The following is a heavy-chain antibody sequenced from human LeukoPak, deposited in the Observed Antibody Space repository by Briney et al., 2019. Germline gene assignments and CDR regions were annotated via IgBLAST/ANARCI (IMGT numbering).Heavy chain of an antibody. D-gene: IGHD3-22*01. J-gene: IGHJ3*02. Sequence: SETLSLTCAVSGGSISSSNWWSWVRQPPGKGLEWIGEIYHSGSPNYNPSLKSRVTISVDKSKNQFSLKLSSVTAADPAVYYCARTLRRQIVVVIHDAFDIWGQGTMVTVSS. V-gene: IGHV4-4*02. CDR3: ARTLRRQIVVVIHDAFDI. CDR2: IYHSGSP. CDR1: GGSISSSNW.